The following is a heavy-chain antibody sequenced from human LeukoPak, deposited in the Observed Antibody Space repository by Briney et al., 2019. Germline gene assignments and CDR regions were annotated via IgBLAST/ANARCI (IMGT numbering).Heavy chain of an antibody. CDR3: ARVLTTGTTNYYYYMDV. CDR1: GGSISSYY. Sequence: SETLSLTCTVSGGSISSYYWSWIRQPPGKGLEWIGYIYYSGSTNYNPSLKSRVTISVDTSKNQLSLKLSSVTAADTAVYYCARVLTTGTTNYYYYMDVWGKGTTVTVSS. J-gene: IGHJ6*03. V-gene: IGHV4-59*01. CDR2: IYYSGST. D-gene: IGHD1-1*01.